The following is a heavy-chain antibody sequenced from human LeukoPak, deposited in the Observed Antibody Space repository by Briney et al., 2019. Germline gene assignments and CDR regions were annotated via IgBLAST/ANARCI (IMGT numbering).Heavy chain of an antibody. V-gene: IGHV3-43*02. CDR1: GFTFDDYA. Sequence: GGSLRLSCAASGFTFDDYAMYWVRQGPGKGLEWVSLISGDGGSTYNADSVKGRFIISRDNSKNSLYLQMNSLGTEDTALYYCAKALTTVTNSYYYGMDVWGQGTTVTVSS. D-gene: IGHD4-17*01. J-gene: IGHJ6*02. CDR2: ISGDGGST. CDR3: AKALTTVTNSYYYGMDV.